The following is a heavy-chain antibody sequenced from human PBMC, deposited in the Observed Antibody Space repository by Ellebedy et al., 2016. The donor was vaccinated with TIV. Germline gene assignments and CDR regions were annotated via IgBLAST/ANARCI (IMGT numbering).Heavy chain of an antibody. J-gene: IGHJ4*02. CDR1: GGSISSMNW. V-gene: IGHV4-4*02. CDR3: ARGPGDYSDSSGYYYD. D-gene: IGHD3-22*01. CDR2: IYHSGST. Sequence: SEILSLTCAVSGGSISSMNWWSWVRQPPGKGLDWIGEIYHSGSTTYNPSLKGRVTISVDKSKNQFSLKLNSVTAADTAVYYCARGPGDYSDSSGYYYDWGQGTLVTVSS.